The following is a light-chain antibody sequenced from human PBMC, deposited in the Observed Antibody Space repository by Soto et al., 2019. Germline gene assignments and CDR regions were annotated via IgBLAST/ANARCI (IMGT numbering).Light chain of an antibody. CDR3: CSYAGSSTYV. V-gene: IGLV2-23*01. Sequence: QSVLTQPASVSGSPGQSITISCTGTSSDVGSYNLVSWYRQHPGKAPKLMIYEGSKRPSGVSNRFSGSKSGNTASLTISGLQAEDEADYYCCSYAGSSTYVFGTGTKVTV. J-gene: IGLJ1*01. CDR1: SSDVGSYNL. CDR2: EGS.